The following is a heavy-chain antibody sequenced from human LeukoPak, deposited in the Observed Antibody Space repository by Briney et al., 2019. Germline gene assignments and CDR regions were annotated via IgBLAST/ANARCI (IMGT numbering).Heavy chain of an antibody. Sequence: GASVKVSCKASGYTFTSYDINWVRQATGQGLEWMGWMNPNSGNTGYAQKFQGRVTITRNTSISTAYMEPSSLRSEDTAVYYCARTVGYYYDSSGYPTYYYYYYMDVWGKGTTVTVSS. CDR1: GYTFTSYD. CDR3: ARTVGYYYDSSGYPTYYYYYYMDV. V-gene: IGHV1-8*03. D-gene: IGHD3-22*01. CDR2: MNPNSGNT. J-gene: IGHJ6*03.